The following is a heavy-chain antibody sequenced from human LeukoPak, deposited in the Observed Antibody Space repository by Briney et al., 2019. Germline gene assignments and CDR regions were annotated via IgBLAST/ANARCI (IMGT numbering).Heavy chain of an antibody. J-gene: IGHJ4*02. CDR2: INPDSGAT. V-gene: IGHV1-2*02. CDR1: GYTFTAYY. Sequence: ASVTVSCKASGYTFTAYYIHWVRQAPGQGLEWMGWINPDSGATSSAQKFQGRVSMTRDTSISTAYLDLNGLISDDTAVFYCARISRGRYYFDYWGQGTLVTVSS. D-gene: IGHD2-15*01. CDR3: ARISRGRYYFDY.